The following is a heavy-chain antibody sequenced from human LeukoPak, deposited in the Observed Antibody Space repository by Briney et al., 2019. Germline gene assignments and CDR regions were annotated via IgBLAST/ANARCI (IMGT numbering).Heavy chain of an antibody. Sequence: TAGESLKISCKGSGYSFTSYWIGWVRQMPGKGLEWMGIIYPGDSDSKYNPSFQGHVTISADKSITTAYLKWASLKASDTAIYYCARHGRWELDYWGQGTLVSVSS. V-gene: IGHV5-51*01. J-gene: IGHJ4*02. D-gene: IGHD1-26*01. CDR1: GYSFTSYW. CDR3: ARHGRWELDY. CDR2: IYPGDSDS.